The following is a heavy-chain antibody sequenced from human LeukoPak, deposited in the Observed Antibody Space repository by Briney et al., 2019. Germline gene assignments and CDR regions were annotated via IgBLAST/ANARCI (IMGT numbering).Heavy chain of an antibody. CDR2: ISGSGCST. D-gene: IGHD1-26*01. Sequence: GGSLRLSCAASGFTFTSYAMNWVRQAPGKGLEWVSGISGSGCSTYYADSVKGRFSISRDNSMNTLYLQLNSLRVEDTAEYYCAKAHGGSYHSGIDWGQGTLVIVPT. CDR1: GFTFTSYA. J-gene: IGHJ4*02. CDR3: AKAHGGSYHSGID. V-gene: IGHV3-23*01.